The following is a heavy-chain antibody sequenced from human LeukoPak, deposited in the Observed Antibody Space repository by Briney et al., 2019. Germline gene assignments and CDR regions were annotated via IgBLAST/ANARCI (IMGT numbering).Heavy chain of an antibody. V-gene: IGHV4-34*01. CDR1: GGSLNGYY. CDR3: AKNGQSGFSFDP. J-gene: IGHJ5*02. D-gene: IGHD1-26*01. Sequence: SETLSLTCAVYGGSLNGYYWSWIRQPPGKGLEWIGEGGNSGGTKFNPSLKSRVTIPADTSKNQFSLKLSSVTAADTAVYYCAKNGQSGFSFDPWGQGTLVTVSS. CDR2: GGNSGGT.